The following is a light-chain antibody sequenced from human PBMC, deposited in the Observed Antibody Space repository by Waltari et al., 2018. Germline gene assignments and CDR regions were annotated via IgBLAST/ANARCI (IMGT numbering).Light chain of an antibody. CDR1: SSNLGTNV. J-gene: IGLJ3*02. CDR3: ASWDDSLNGHWV. CDR2: RND. Sequence: QSVLTQPPSASGTPGQRVTISCSGTSSNLGTNVVHWYQQVPGTAPKLLIYRNDLRPSGVPDRFSASKSGTSASLAISGLQSEDEAEYYCASWDDSLNGHWVFGGGTKVTVL. V-gene: IGLV1-44*01.